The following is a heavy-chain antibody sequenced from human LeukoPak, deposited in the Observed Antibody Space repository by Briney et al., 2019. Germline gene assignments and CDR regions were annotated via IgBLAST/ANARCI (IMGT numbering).Heavy chain of an antibody. V-gene: IGHV3-11*01. D-gene: IGHD1-26*01. CDR3: VRDPRGSYPFDY. CDR2: ISSSGDAI. CDR1: GFTFRDYY. Sequence: GGSLRLSCAASGFTFRDYYMSWISQAPGKGLEWVSYISSSGDAIYSADSVKGRFTISRDNAKNSLYLQMDSLRVEDTAVYYCVRDPRGSYPFDYWGQGTLVTVSS. J-gene: IGHJ4*02.